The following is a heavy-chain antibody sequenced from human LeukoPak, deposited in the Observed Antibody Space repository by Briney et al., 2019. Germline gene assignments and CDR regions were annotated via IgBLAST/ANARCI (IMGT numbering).Heavy chain of an antibody. V-gene: IGHV3-7*01. CDR2: INRDGRDD. CDR1: GFTFSDYW. J-gene: IGHJ4*02. CDR3: AKALLWFGELQAHGLDY. D-gene: IGHD3-10*01. Sequence: GGSLRLSCAASGFTFSDYWMSWVRQLPGKGLEWVANINRDGRDDYYADSVKGRFTISRDNSKNTLYLQMNSLRAEDTAVYYCAKALLWFGELQAHGLDYWGQGTLVTVSS.